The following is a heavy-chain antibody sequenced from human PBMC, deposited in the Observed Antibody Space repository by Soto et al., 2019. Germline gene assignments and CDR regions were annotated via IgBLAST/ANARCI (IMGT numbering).Heavy chain of an antibody. CDR2: IIPILGIA. CDR1: GGTFSSYT. V-gene: IGHV1-69*02. D-gene: IGHD6-13*01. CDR3: ATIAAAGYWYFDL. Sequence: QVQLVQSGAEVKKPGSSVKVSCKASGGTFSSYTISWVRQAPGQGLEWMGRIIPILGIANCAQKFQGRVTITADKSTSTAYMELSSLRSEDTAVYYCATIAAAGYWYFDLWGRGTLVTVSS. J-gene: IGHJ2*01.